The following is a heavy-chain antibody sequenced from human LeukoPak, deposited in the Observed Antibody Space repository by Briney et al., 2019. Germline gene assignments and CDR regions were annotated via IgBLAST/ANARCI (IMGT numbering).Heavy chain of an antibody. CDR1: GFTFSSYW. Sequence: PGGSLRLSCAASGFTFSSYWMTWVRQAPGKGLEWVANIKQDGSEKYYVDSVKGRFTISRDNAKNSLYLQMNSLRAEDTAVYYCARKIAYETVDYWGQGTLVTVSS. CDR3: ARKIAYETVDY. D-gene: IGHD5-12*01. V-gene: IGHV3-7*01. J-gene: IGHJ4*02. CDR2: IKQDGSEK.